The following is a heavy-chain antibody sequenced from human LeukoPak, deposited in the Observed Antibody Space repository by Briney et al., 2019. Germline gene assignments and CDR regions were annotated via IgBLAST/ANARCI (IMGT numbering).Heavy chain of an antibody. CDR2: ISSSSSYI. J-gene: IGHJ5*02. CDR1: GFTFISYS. Sequence: GGALRLPRAASGFTFISYSINWVRHAPGKGVEWVSSISSSSSYIYYADAVKGRFNIPRDNAKNSLYLQMNSLRAEDKAVYYCARDILCSGGSCYSSYNWFDPWGQGTLVTVSS. V-gene: IGHV3-21*01. CDR3: ARDILCSGGSCYSSYNWFDP. D-gene: IGHD2-15*01.